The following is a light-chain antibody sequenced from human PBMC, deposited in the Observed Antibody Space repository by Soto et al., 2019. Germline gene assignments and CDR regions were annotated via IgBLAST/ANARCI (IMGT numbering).Light chain of an antibody. CDR2: EDN. CDR3: QSYDATNQV. V-gene: IGLV6-57*01. Sequence: NFMLTQPHSVSESPGKTVIISCTRSSGSIASNYVHWYQQRPGSSPTTVIYEDNQRPSGVPDRFSGSIDSSSNAASLTISGLDTEEEADYFCQSYDATNQVFGGGTKLTVL. CDR1: SGSIASNY. J-gene: IGLJ3*02.